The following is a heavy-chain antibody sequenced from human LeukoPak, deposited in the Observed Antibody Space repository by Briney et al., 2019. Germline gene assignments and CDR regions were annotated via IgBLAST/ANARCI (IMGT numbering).Heavy chain of an antibody. Sequence: PGGSLRLSCAASGFTFSSYAMSWVRQTPGRGLEWVSAIRGSGGTTYYADSVKGRFTISRDTSKNTLSLQMNSLRAEDTAVYYCAKCVTTYGGRAPFDYWGQGTLVTVSS. D-gene: IGHD4-17*01. CDR2: IRGSGGTT. V-gene: IGHV3-23*01. CDR1: GFTFSSYA. J-gene: IGHJ4*02. CDR3: AKCVTTYGGRAPFDY.